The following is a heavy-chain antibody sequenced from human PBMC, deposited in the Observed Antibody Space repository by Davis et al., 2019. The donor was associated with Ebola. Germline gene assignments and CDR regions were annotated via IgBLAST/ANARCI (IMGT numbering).Heavy chain of an antibody. J-gene: IGHJ6*02. Sequence: SETLSLTCSVSGGSIRSSNYYCSWVRQPPGKGLEWIGEINHSGSTNYNPSLKSRVTISLDTSKNQFSLKLSSVTAADTAVYYCARGGIVVVVAPTLYYGMDVWGQGTTVTVSS. CDR3: ARGGIVVVVAPTLYYGMDV. CDR2: INHSGST. D-gene: IGHD2-15*01. V-gene: IGHV4-39*07. CDR1: GGSIRSSNYY.